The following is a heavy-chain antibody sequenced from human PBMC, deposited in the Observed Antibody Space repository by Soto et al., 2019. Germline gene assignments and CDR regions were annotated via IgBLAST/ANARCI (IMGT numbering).Heavy chain of an antibody. CDR1: GFTFSSYA. V-gene: IGHV3-64D*06. CDR3: VKSRGGNNFDFFD. J-gene: IGHJ4*02. D-gene: IGHD5-12*01. CDR2: VRGNGDPP. Sequence: LRLFCSASGFTFSSYAMHWVRQAPGKRLEYVSGVRGNGDPPFYADSVKGRFTISRDNSKNTLYLQMSSLSADDTAVYYCVKSRGGNNFDFFDWGQGALVTVSS.